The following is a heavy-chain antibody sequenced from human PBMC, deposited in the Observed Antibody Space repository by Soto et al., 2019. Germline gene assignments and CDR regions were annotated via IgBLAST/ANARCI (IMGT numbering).Heavy chain of an antibody. J-gene: IGHJ6*02. CDR1: GDSVGNGPYY. V-gene: IGHV4-61*01. CDR3: ARVGSSCHSGGCYYYYGLGV. D-gene: IGHD1-26*01. Sequence: QVRLQESGPGLVKPSETLSLSCLVSGDSVGNGPYYWSWIRQSPGEGLEWIVYIYYSGSTNVNPSLESRVNISIDMSKNQFFLELRSVTAADAAVYFCARVGSSCHSGGCYYYYGLGVWGQGTTV. CDR2: IYYSGST.